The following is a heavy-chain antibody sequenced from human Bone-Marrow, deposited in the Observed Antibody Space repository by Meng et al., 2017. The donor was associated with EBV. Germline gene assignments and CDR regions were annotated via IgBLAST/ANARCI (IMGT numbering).Heavy chain of an antibody. Sequence: QGQLVQSGAEVKKPGASLKVSCKASGYTFTGHYMHWVRQAPGQGLEWMGRIDPNSGGADYAQKFQGGVTMTRDTSISTFYMELSRLTSDDTAVYFCARASDYGNDLDYWGQGTLVTVSS. CDR1: GYTFTGHY. D-gene: IGHD4-11*01. CDR2: IDPNSGGA. V-gene: IGHV1-2*06. J-gene: IGHJ4*02. CDR3: ARASDYGNDLDY.